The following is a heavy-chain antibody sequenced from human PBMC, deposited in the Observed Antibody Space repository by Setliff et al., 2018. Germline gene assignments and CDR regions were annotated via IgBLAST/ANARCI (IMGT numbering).Heavy chain of an antibody. CDR1: GDSFSNYA. CDR3: ARSPAVLGIVYLDP. Sequence: SVKVSCKASGDSFSNYAISWVRQAPGQGLEWMGGIIPMFGTPAYTKKFQDRVTITTDESTSTAYMELNSLTSEDTAVYYCARSPAVLGIVYLDPWGQGTLVTSPQ. J-gene: IGHJ5*02. CDR2: IIPMFGTP. V-gene: IGHV1-69*05. D-gene: IGHD2-15*01.